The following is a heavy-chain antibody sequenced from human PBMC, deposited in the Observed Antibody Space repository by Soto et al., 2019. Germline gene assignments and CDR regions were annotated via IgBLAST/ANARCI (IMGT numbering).Heavy chain of an antibody. CDR3: ARGGVSTRTFDY. D-gene: IGHD3-3*01. J-gene: IGHJ4*02. CDR1: GYNFAGYW. CDR2: IYPSDSDT. V-gene: IGHV5-51*01. Sequence: GESLKISCKGSGYNFAGYWIAWVRQMPGKGLELMGIIYPSDSDTRYRPSFQGQVTISADKSISSAYLQWSSLRAPDTAMYYCARGGVSTRTFDYWGQGTPVTVSS.